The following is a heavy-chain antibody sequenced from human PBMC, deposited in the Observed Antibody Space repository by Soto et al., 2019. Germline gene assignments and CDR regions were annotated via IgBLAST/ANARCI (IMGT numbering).Heavy chain of an antibody. V-gene: IGHV3-33*01. Sequence: GGSLRLSCAASGFTFSSYGMHWVRHAPGKGLAWVAVIWYDGSNKYYADSVKGRFTISRDNSKNTLYLQMNSLRAEDTAVYYCARDREGKDNWNDGVGVFDYWGQGTLVTVSS. J-gene: IGHJ4*02. CDR2: IWYDGSNK. D-gene: IGHD1-20*01. CDR1: GFTFSSYG. CDR3: ARDREGKDNWNDGVGVFDY.